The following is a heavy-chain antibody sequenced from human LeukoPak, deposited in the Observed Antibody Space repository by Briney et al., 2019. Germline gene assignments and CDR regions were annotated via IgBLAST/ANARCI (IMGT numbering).Heavy chain of an antibody. Sequence: GESLKISCKGSGYSFTSYWIGWVRQIPGKGLEGMGIIYPGDSDIRYSPSFQGHVTISADKSISTAYLQWSSLKATDTAMYYCASGLYDSSAFDIWGQGTMVTVSS. D-gene: IGHD3-22*01. CDR1: GYSFTSYW. V-gene: IGHV5-51*01. CDR2: IYPGDSDI. CDR3: ASGLYDSSAFDI. J-gene: IGHJ3*02.